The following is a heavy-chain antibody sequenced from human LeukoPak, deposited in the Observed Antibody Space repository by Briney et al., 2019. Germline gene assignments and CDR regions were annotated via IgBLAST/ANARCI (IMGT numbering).Heavy chain of an antibody. CDR1: GGSISSGDYY. V-gene: IGHV4-30-4*08. Sequence: SETLSLTCTVSGGSISSGDYYWSWIRQPPGKGLEWIGYIYYSGSAYYNPSLKSRVTISVDTSKNQFSLKLSSVTAADTAVYYCARSYDISPIDYWGQGTLVTASS. CDR2: IYYSGSA. J-gene: IGHJ4*02. CDR3: ARSYDISPIDY. D-gene: IGHD3-9*01.